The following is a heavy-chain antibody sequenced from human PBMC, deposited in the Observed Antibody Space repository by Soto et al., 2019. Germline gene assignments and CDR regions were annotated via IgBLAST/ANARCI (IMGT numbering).Heavy chain of an antibody. V-gene: IGHV3-11*01. CDR2: ISSSGSTI. J-gene: IGHJ6*02. D-gene: IGHD3-22*01. CDR1: GFTSRDYY. CDR3: ATDEMAPYYYDSSGYYPHYYGMDV. Sequence: GGSLRLSCAPSGFTSRDYYMSWIRQAPGKGLEWVSYISSSGSTIYNADSVKGRFTISRDNAKNSLYLQMNSLRAEDTAVYYCATDEMAPYYYDSSGYYPHYYGMDVWGQGTTVTVSS.